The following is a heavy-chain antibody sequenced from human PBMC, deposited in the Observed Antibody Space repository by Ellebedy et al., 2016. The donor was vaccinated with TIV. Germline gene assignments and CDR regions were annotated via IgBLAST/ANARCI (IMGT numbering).Heavy chain of an antibody. J-gene: IGHJ4*02. CDR1: GGSIDGFY. V-gene: IGHV4-59*01. Sequence: SETLSLXXTVSGGSIDGFYWNWIRQPPGKGLGWIGYISYSGSTNYNPSLQSRLTMSVDTSNNQFSLNVDSVTAADTAVYYCGRGGWRRPKNIDFWGQGTLVTVSS. D-gene: IGHD6-19*01. CDR3: GRGGWRRPKNIDF. CDR2: ISYSGST.